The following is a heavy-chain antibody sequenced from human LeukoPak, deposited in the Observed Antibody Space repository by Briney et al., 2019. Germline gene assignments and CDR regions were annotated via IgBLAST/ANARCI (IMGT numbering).Heavy chain of an antibody. CDR3: HQYCGGDCPLYYYYGMDV. CDR1: GGSFSGYY. V-gene: IGHV4-34*01. J-gene: IGHJ6*02. D-gene: IGHD2-21*02. CDR2: INHSGST. Sequence: SETLSLTCAVYGGSFSGYYWSWIRQPPGKGLEWIGGINHSGSTNYNPSLKSRVTISVDTSKNQFSLKLSSVTAADTAVYYCHQYCGGDCPLYYYYGMDVWGQGTTVTVSS.